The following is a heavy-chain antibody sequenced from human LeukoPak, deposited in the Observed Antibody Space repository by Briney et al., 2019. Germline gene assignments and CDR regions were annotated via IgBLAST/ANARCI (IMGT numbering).Heavy chain of an antibody. CDR1: GGSFSDYF. D-gene: IGHD3-3*01. Sequence: SETLSLTCAVYGGSFSDYFWNWIRQTPGKGLEWIGDINRSGRAVYNTSLKSRVIISVDTSKNQFSLKVNSVTAADTAVYYCARHKIVITMLGVHRWFDPWGQGTLVAVSS. CDR3: ARHKIVITMLGVHRWFDP. CDR2: INRSGRA. J-gene: IGHJ5*02. V-gene: IGHV4-34*01.